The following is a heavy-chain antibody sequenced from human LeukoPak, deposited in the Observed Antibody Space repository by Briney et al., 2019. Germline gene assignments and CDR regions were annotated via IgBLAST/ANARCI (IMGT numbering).Heavy chain of an antibody. V-gene: IGHV4-59*06. CDR3: ARDRDSSGYLDY. J-gene: IGHJ4*02. CDR1: GGSISSYY. Sequence: PSETLSLTCTVSGGSISSYYWSWIRQPPGKGLEWIGYIYYGGSTYYNPSLKSRVTISVDTSKNQFSLKLSSVTAADTAVYYCARDRDSSGYLDYWGQGTLVTVSS. D-gene: IGHD3-22*01. CDR2: IYYGGST.